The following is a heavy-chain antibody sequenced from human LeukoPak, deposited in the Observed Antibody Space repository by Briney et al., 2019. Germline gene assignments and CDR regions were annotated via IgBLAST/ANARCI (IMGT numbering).Heavy chain of an antibody. V-gene: IGHV3-48*01. CDR1: GFTFSSYS. Sequence: GGSLRLSCAASGFTFSSYSMNWVRQAPGKGLEWVSYISSSSSTIYYADSVKGRFTISRDNSKDTLYLQMNSLRAEDTAVYYCARGDSSSDAFDIWGQGTMVTVSS. J-gene: IGHJ3*02. CDR2: ISSSSSTI. D-gene: IGHD6-6*01. CDR3: ARGDSSSDAFDI.